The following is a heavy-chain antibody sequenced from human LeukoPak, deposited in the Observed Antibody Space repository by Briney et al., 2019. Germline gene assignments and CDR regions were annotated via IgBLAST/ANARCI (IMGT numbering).Heavy chain of an antibody. CDR2: IIPILGIA. Sequence: GASVKVSCKASGGTFSSYAISWVRQAPGQGLEWMGRIIPILGIADYAQKFQGRVTITADKSTSTAYMELSSLRSEDSAVYYCARSTTVTTEHDYWGQGTLVTVSS. CDR1: GGTFSSYA. V-gene: IGHV1-69*04. D-gene: IGHD4-17*01. J-gene: IGHJ4*02. CDR3: ARSTTVTTEHDY.